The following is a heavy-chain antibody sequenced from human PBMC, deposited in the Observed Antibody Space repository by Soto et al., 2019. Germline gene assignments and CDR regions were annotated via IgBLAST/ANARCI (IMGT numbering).Heavy chain of an antibody. Sequence: ASVKVSCKAPADTFTSYYIHWVRQAPGHGLEWMGIINPNGGSTRFAQTFQGRITMTTDTSTSTVYMELRSLRSEDTAVYYCASSRGGVFGIIIYGGKPFATWGQGYMVTVSS. V-gene: IGHV1-46*01. D-gene: IGHD3-16*02. J-gene: IGHJ5*02. CDR2: INPNGGST. CDR3: ASSRGGVFGIIIYGGKPFAT. CDR1: ADTFTSYY.